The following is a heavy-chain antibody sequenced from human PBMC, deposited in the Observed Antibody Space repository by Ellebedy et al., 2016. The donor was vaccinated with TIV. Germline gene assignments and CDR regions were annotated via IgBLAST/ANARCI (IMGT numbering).Heavy chain of an antibody. J-gene: IGHJ4*01. V-gene: IGHV3-23*01. CDR2: MSASGGNT. Sequence: PGGSLRLSCAAFGFNFSTYAMTWVRQAPGKGLEWVSAMSASGGNTYYADSVKGRFTISRDNSKNTVYLQMNSLRAEDTAVYYCAKRDGQSWGHGTLVTVSS. CDR3: AKRDGQS. D-gene: IGHD5-24*01. CDR1: GFNFSTYA.